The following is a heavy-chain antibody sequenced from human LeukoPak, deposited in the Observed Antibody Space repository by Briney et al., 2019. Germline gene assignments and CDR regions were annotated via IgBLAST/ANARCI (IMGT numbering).Heavy chain of an antibody. CDR1: GFTFSDYY. Sequence: GGSLRLFCAASGFTFSDYYMSWIRQTPGKGLEWLSYISSGGSAIYYADSVKGRFTISRDNAKNSLYLQMNSLRAEDTAVYYCARDHHSGSYLGWFDPWGQGTLVTVSS. J-gene: IGHJ5*02. CDR3: ARDHHSGSYLGWFDP. CDR2: ISSGGSAI. V-gene: IGHV3-11*01. D-gene: IGHD1-26*01.